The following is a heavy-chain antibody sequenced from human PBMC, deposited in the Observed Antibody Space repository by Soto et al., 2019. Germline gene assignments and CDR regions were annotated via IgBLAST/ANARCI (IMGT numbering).Heavy chain of an antibody. CDR1: GFTFSNAW. J-gene: IGHJ4*02. V-gene: IGHV3-15*07. Sequence: EVQLVESGGGLVKPGGSLRLSCAASGFTFSNAWMNWVRQAPGKGLEWVGRIKSKTDGGTTDYAAHVKGRFTISRDDSKNTLYLQMNSLKTEDTAVYYCTTDLVYDSSGIYDYWGQGTLVTVSS. CDR3: TTDLVYDSSGIYDY. CDR2: IKSKTDGGTT. D-gene: IGHD3-22*01.